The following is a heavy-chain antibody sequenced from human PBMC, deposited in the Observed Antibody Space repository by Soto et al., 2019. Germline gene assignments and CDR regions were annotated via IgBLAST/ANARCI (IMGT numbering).Heavy chain of an antibody. CDR1: GYTFTSYG. D-gene: IGHD2-15*01. Sequence: QVQLVQSGAEVKKPGASVKVSCKASGYTFTSYGISWVRQAPGQGLEWMGWISAYNGNTNYAQKLQGRVTMTTDTSTSTAFMEVGSLRTDDTAVYYFARGGGVVGVAAFRPYYYGMDVWGQGTTVTVSS. J-gene: IGHJ6*02. CDR3: ARGGGVVGVAAFRPYYYGMDV. V-gene: IGHV1-18*04. CDR2: ISAYNGNT.